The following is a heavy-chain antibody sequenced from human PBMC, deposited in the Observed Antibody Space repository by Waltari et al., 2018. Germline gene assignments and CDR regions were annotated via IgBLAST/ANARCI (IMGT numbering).Heavy chain of an antibody. CDR2: IYYSGST. CDR1: GGSISSSSYY. CDR3: AREGASYGDYVNPGYYYGMDV. J-gene: IGHJ6*02. Sequence: QLQLQESGPGLVKPSETLSLTCTVSGGSISSSSYYWGWIRQPPGQGLEWIGSIYYSGSTYYNPSLKSRVTISVDTSKNQFSLKLSSVTAADTAVYYCAREGASYGDYVNPGYYYGMDVWGQGTTVTVSS. V-gene: IGHV4-39*07. D-gene: IGHD4-17*01.